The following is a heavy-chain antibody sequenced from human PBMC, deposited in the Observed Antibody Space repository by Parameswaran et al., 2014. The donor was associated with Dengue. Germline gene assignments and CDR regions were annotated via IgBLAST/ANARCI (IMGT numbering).Heavy chain of an antibody. J-gene: IGHJ3*02. V-gene: IGHV5-51*01. CDR3: ARPRGTGSDAFDI. CDR2: IYPGDSDT. D-gene: IGHD3-10*01. Sequence: VRQAPGKGLEWMGIIYPGDSDTRYSPSFQGQVTISADKSISTAYLQWSSLKASDTAMYYCARPRGTGSDAFDIWGQGTMVTVSS.